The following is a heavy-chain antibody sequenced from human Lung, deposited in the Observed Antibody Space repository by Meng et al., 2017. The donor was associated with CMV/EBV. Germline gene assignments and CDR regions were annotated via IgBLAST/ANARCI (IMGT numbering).Heavy chain of an antibody. Sequence: GGSXRLXCASSGFTFSDFGMHWVRQAPGKGLEWVAYVRFDGSDKFYADSVKGRFAVSRDNSKNTLFLQLNSLRPEDTAVYYCAKPRHRTTWLCDSWVRGTXVTVSS. V-gene: IGHV3-30*02. CDR2: VRFDGSDK. CDR3: AKPRHRTTWLCDS. D-gene: IGHD3-22*01. J-gene: IGHJ4*02. CDR1: GFTFSDFG.